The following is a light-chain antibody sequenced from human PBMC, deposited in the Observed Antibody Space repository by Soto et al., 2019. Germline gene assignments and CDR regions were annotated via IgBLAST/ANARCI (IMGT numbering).Light chain of an antibody. CDR2: ANS. J-gene: IGLJ1*01. V-gene: IGLV1-40*01. CDR1: SSHFGAGFD. CDR3: QSYDTNMNGDV. Sequence: QSVLTQPPSMSGAPGQRVTISCTGSSSHFGAGFDVHWYQQCPGTAPKLLIYANSNRPSGVPDRFSGSKSGTSASLAITGLHAEDEADYDCQSYDTNMNGDVFGNGTKVTVL.